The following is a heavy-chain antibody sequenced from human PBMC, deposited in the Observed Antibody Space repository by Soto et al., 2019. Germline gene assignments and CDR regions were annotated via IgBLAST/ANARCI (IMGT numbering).Heavy chain of an antibody. CDR2: IYSSGST. CDR3: ARALAEGSGYMDH. J-gene: IGHJ4*02. Sequence: SETLSLTCSVSGGSISTYQWSWIRQPAGKGLEWIGRIYSSGSTNYNPSLKSRITMSIDTSKNQFSLKLRSVTAADTAMYYCARALAEGSGYMDHWGQGTLVTVSS. D-gene: IGHD2-15*01. V-gene: IGHV4-4*07. CDR1: GGSISTYQ.